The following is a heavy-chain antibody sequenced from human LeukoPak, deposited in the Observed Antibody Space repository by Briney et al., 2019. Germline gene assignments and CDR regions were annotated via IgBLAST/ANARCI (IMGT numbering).Heavy chain of an antibody. CDR1: GYTFSGYY. V-gene: IGHV1-2*02. J-gene: IGHJ5*02. D-gene: IGHD1-1*01. CDR3: AREAETTLDWFDP. CDR2: INPNSGGT. Sequence: ASVKVSCKASGYTFSGYYMHWVRQAPGQGLEWMGWINPNSGGTKFAQKFQGRVTMTRDTSISTAYMELSRLRSDDTAVYYCAREAETTLDWFDPWGQGTLVTVSS.